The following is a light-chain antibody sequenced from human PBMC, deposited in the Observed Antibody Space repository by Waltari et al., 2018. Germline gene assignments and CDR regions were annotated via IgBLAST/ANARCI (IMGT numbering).Light chain of an antibody. Sequence: VLTQSPLSLPVTLGQPASISCRSSQTLVYKDGVTYLNWFQQRPGQSPRRLSYKVSTRDSGVPDRFSGSGSGTELTLKISRVEAEDVGVYYCMQGTHWPLTFGGGTKVEIK. CDR2: KVS. V-gene: IGKV2-30*01. CDR1: QTLVYKDGVTY. CDR3: MQGTHWPLT. J-gene: IGKJ4*01.